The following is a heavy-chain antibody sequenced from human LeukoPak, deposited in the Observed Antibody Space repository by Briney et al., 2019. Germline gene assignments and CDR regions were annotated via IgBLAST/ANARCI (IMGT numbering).Heavy chain of an antibody. D-gene: IGHD3-10*01. CDR2: IVVGSGNT. V-gene: IGHV1-58*02. CDR3: AADHYYGSGRSR. CDR1: GFTFTSSA. Sequence: GASVKVSCKASGFTFTSSAMQWVRQARGQRLEWIGWIVVGSGNTNYAQKFQERVTITRDMSTSAAYMELSSLRSEDTAVYYCAADHYYGSGRSRWGQGTLVTVSS. J-gene: IGHJ4*02.